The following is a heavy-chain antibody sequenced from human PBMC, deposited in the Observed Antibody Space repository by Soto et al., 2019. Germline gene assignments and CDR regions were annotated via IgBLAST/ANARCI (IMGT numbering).Heavy chain of an antibody. D-gene: IGHD3-22*01. Sequence: ASVKVSCKASGGTFSSYAISWVRQAPGRGLEWMGGIIPIFGTANYAQKFQGRVTITADESTSTAYMELSSLRSEDTAVYYCARAHSSGYYYGSDYWGQGTLVTVSS. J-gene: IGHJ4*02. CDR3: ARAHSSGYYYGSDY. V-gene: IGHV1-69*13. CDR2: IIPIFGTA. CDR1: GGTFSSYA.